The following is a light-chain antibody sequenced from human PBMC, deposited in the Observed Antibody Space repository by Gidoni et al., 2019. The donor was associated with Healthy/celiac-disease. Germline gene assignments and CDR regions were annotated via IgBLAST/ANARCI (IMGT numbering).Light chain of an antibody. CDR1: QSVLYSSNNKNY. CDR2: LAS. J-gene: IGKJ2*01. Sequence: DIVMTQSPDSLALSLGERATINCKSSQSVLYSSNNKNYLAWYQQKPGQPPKLLIYLASTRESGVPDRFSGSGSGTDFTLTCSSLQAEDVAVYYCQQYYSTPYTFGQGTKLEIK. CDR3: QQYYSTPYT. V-gene: IGKV4-1*01.